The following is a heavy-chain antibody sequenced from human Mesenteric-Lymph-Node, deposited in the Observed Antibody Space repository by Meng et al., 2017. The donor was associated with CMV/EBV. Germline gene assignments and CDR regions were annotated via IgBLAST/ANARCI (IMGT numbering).Heavy chain of an antibody. Sequence: GESLKISCAASGFTVSSNYMSWVRQAPGKGLEWVAFSRNKAKGYTTEYAASVTGRFTISRDDSKNSLYLQMNSLRTEDTAVYYCTKGVGDTTVFDYWGQGTVVTVSS. V-gene: IGHV3-72*01. CDR3: TKGVGDTTVFDY. CDR2: SRNKAKGYTT. J-gene: IGHJ4*02. CDR1: GFTVSSNY. D-gene: IGHD1-26*01.